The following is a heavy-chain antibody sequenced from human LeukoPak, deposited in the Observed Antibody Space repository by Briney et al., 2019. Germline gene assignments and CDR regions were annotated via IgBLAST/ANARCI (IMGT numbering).Heavy chain of an antibody. Sequence: SETLSLTCTVSGGXISSYYWSWIRQPPGKGLEWLGYSYYSGSTNYKPSLKSRVTISVDTSKNQFSLKLSSVTAADTAVYYCARTGIIGYCSGGSCPFDYWGQGTLVTVSS. J-gene: IGHJ4*02. V-gene: IGHV4-59*01. D-gene: IGHD2-15*01. CDR3: ARTGIIGYCSGGSCPFDY. CDR2: SYYSGST. CDR1: GGXISSYY.